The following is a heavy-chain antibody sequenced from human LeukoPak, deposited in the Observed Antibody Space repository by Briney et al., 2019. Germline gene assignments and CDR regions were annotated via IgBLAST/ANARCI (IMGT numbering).Heavy chain of an antibody. V-gene: IGHV1-2*02. Sequence: ASVKVSCKTSGYTFATYFMHWVRRAPGQGLEWMGYIKPNSGVTNYAQKFRGRVTMTWDTSISAAYIELSGLTSDDTAIYYCARPTYCGSDCYFNFDYWGQGTLVTVSS. CDR3: ARPTYCGSDCYFNFDY. CDR1: GYTFATYF. D-gene: IGHD2-21*02. J-gene: IGHJ4*02. CDR2: IKPNSGVT.